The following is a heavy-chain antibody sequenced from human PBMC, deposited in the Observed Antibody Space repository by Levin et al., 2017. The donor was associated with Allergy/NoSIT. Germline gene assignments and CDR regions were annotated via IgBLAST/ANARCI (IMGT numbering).Heavy chain of an antibody. V-gene: IGHV3-23*01. D-gene: IGHD3-10*01. Sequence: LSGGSLRLSCAASGLTFNSYAMSWVRQAPGKGLEWVSISSGSGRKTHYADSVKGRFTISRDNSKNTLYLQMNSLRADDTAVYYCAKSRDYGEYLWYYYGLDVWGQGTTVLVSS. CDR1: GLTFNSYA. J-gene: IGHJ6*02. CDR3: AKSRDYGEYLWYYYGLDV. CDR2: SSGSGRKT.